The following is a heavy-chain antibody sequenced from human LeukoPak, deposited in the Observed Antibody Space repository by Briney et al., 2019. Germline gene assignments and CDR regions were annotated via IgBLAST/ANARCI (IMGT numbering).Heavy chain of an antibody. Sequence: GASVKVSCKASGYTFTGYYMHWVRQAPGQGLEWMGWINPNSGGTNYAQKFQGRVTMTRDTSISTAYMELSRLRSDDTAVYYCARDRAAPMVRGAPYWFDPWGQGTLVTVSS. V-gene: IGHV1-2*02. CDR1: GYTFTGYY. CDR3: ARDRAAPMVRGAPYWFDP. D-gene: IGHD3-10*01. J-gene: IGHJ5*02. CDR2: INPNSGGT.